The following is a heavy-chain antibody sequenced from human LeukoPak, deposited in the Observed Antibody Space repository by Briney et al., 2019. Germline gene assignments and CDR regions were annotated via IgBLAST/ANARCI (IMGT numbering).Heavy chain of an antibody. CDR2: ISYDASNK. J-gene: IGHJ4*02. Sequence: GGSLRLSCAASGVTFSSYGMHWVRQAPGKGLEWLAVISYDASNKYYADSVKDRFTISRDNSKNTLYLQMNSLRAEDTAVYYCAKCPLTYYYDSSGYYLDYWGQGTLVTVSS. D-gene: IGHD3-22*01. CDR3: AKCPLTYYYDSSGYYLDY. V-gene: IGHV3-30*18. CDR1: GVTFSSYG.